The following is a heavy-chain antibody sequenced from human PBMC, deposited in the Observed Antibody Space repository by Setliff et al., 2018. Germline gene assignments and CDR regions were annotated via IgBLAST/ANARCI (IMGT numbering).Heavy chain of an antibody. CDR3: ARESTAKNFWGEYSDY. V-gene: IGHV1-46*01. CDR1: GYTLTELS. Sequence: GASVKVSCKVSGYTLTELSRHWVRQAPGKGLEWMGVINPSDGSTTYAQKFRGRVKMTRDTSTNTVYMQLSSLRSEDTAVYYCARESTAKNFWGEYSDYWGQGTLVTVSS. CDR2: INPSDGST. J-gene: IGHJ4*02. D-gene: IGHD3-3*01.